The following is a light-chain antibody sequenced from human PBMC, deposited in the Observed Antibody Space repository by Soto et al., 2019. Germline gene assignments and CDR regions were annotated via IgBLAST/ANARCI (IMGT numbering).Light chain of an antibody. J-gene: IGLJ2*01. CDR2: DVT. CDR3: AAWDDSLNGVV. V-gene: IGLV2-14*03. CDR1: SRDVGGYNY. Sequence: QSVLTQPASVSWSPGQSITVCCTGTSRDVGGYNYVSWYQQHPGKAPRLMIYDVTNRPSGVSDRFSGPKSGNTASLRISGLQAEDEFDDYCAAWDDSLNGVVFGGGTKVTV.